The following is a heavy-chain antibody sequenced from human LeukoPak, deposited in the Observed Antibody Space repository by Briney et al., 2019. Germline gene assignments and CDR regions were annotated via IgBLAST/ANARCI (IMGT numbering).Heavy chain of an antibody. Sequence: PSETLSLTCTVSGGSISPYYWSWIRQPPGKGLEWIGYIYYSGSTNCNPSLKSRVTMSVDTSKNQFSLKLTSVTAADTAVYYCARYDFNKYFDYWGQGILVTVSS. CDR1: GGSISPYY. CDR2: IYYSGST. J-gene: IGHJ4*02. D-gene: IGHD3-3*01. CDR3: ARYDFNKYFDY. V-gene: IGHV4-59*01.